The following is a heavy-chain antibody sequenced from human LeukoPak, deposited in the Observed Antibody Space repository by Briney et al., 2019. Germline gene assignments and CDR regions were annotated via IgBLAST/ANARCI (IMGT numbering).Heavy chain of an antibody. V-gene: IGHV7-4-1*02. CDR1: GYTFTSYA. CDR2: INTNTGNP. CDR3: AREVGSSWLYFDY. D-gene: IGHD6-13*01. J-gene: IGHJ4*02. Sequence: RASVKVSCKGSGYTFTSYALNWVRQAPGQGLEWMGWINTNTGNPTYGQGFTGRFVFSLDTSVSTAYLQISSLKAEDTAVYYCAREVGSSWLYFDYWGQGTLVTVSS.